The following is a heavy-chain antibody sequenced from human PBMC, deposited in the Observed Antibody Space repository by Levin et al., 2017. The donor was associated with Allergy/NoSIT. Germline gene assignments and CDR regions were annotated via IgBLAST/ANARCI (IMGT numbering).Heavy chain of an antibody. CDR1: GFNFHRYA. D-gene: IGHD4-17*01. CDR3: AKDLVAFGDYDLDC. J-gene: IGHJ4*02. Sequence: LSLTCAASGFNFHRYAMHWVRQAPGKGLEWVAVISNDGGNEHYAESVKGRFTISRDNSKNTLYLQMNSLRSEDTALYYCAKDLVAFGDYDLDCWGQGVLVTVSS. V-gene: IGHV3-30*18. CDR2: ISNDGGNE.